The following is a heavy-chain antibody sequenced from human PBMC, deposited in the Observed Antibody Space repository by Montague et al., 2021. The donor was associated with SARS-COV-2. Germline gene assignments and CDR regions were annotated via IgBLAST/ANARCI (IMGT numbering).Heavy chain of an antibody. Sequence: SETLSLTCTVSGGSISSYYWSWIRQPPEKGLEWIGEINQSGRTNNNPSLKSRVIISVDTSKNQFSLKLSSVTAADTAVYYCARGGGTYHYGMDVWGQGTTVAVSS. D-gene: IGHD3-16*01. CDR1: GGSISSYY. CDR3: ARGGGTYHYGMDV. CDR2: INQSGRT. J-gene: IGHJ6*02. V-gene: IGHV4-34*01.